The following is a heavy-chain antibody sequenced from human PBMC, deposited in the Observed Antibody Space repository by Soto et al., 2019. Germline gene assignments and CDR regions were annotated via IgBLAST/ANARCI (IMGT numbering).Heavy chain of an antibody. D-gene: IGHD1-26*01. V-gene: IGHV1-3*01. CDR2: INVANGNT. J-gene: IGHJ4*02. CDR3: ARRGLPSTIGGAAWAYLDH. CDR1: GYDFSSYP. Sequence: VASVKVSCKASGYDFSSYPINWVRQAPGQRPEWVGWINVANGNTQYSRKVQDRVTITRDTSATTVYMLLSSLRSEDTAVYFCARRGLPSTIGGAAWAYLDHWGQGSLVTVSS.